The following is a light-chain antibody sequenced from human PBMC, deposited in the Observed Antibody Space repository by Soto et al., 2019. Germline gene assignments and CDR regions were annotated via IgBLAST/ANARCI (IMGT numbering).Light chain of an antibody. CDR1: QGISSW. CDR2: AAS. CDR3: LQVYNFPRT. V-gene: IGKV1-12*01. J-gene: IGKJ1*01. Sequence: DIQMTQSPSSVSASVGDRVTITCRASQGISSWLAWYQQKPGKAPKLLIYAASSLQSGFPSRFTGSGSGTDFTLTINSLHPEDFATYYCLQVYNFPRTFGQGTRVDIK.